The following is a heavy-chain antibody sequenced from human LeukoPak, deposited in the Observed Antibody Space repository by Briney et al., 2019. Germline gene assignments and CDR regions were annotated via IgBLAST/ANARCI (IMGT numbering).Heavy chain of an antibody. J-gene: IGHJ5*02. CDR3: ARDARGYCSSTSCYRGRKELTNWFDP. Sequence: ASVKVSCKAPGYTFTSYDINWVRQATGQGLEWMGWMNPNSGNTGYAQKFQGRVTMTRNTSISTAYMELSSLRSEDTAVYYCARDARGYCSSTSCYRGRKELTNWFDPWGQGTLVTVSS. V-gene: IGHV1-8*01. D-gene: IGHD2-2*01. CDR2: MNPNSGNT. CDR1: GYTFTSYD.